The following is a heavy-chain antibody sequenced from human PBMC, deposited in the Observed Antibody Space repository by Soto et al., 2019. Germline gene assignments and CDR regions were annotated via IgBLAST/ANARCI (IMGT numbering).Heavy chain of an antibody. CDR3: ANDRWDYYYGMDV. J-gene: IGHJ6*02. D-gene: IGHD1-26*01. CDR1: GFTFSSYG. V-gene: IGHV3-30*18. CDR2: ISYDGSNK. Sequence: QVQLVESGGGVVQPGRSLRLSCAASGFTFSSYGMHWVRQAPGKGLEWVAVISYDGSNKYYADSVKGRFTISRDNSKNTLYLQMNSLRAEDTAVYYCANDRWDYYYGMDVWGQGTTVTVSS.